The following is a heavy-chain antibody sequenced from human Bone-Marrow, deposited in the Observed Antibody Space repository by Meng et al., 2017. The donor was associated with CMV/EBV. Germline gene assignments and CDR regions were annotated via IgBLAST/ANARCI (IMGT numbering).Heavy chain of an antibody. J-gene: IGHJ3*02. V-gene: IGHV4-34*01. D-gene: IGHD4-23*01. Sequence: FGDYAMSWIRQPPGKGLEWIGEINHSGSTNYNPSLKSRVTISVDTSKNQFSLKLSSVTAADTAVYYCARVTLARRQTHDAFDIWGQGTMVTVSS. CDR3: ARVTLARRQTHDAFDI. CDR1: FGDYA. CDR2: INHSGST.